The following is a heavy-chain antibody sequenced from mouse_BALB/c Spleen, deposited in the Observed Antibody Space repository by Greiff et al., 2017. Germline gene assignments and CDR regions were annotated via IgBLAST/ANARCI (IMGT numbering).Heavy chain of an antibody. CDR2: ISYSGST. Sequence: VQLKESGPGLVKPSQSLSLTCTVTGYSITSDYAWNWIRQFPGNKLEWMGYISYSGSTSYNPSLKSRISITRDTSKNQFFLQLNSVTTEDTATYYCAREGGGVYAMDYWGQGTSVTVSS. CDR3: AREGGGVYAMDY. CDR1: GYSITSDYA. J-gene: IGHJ4*01. V-gene: IGHV3-2*02.